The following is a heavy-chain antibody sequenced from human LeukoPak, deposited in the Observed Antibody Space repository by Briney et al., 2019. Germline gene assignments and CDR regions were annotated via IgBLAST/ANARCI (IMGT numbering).Heavy chain of an antibody. CDR3: ASHKGF. CDR1: GGSICNNY. Sequence: SETLSLTCTVSGGSICNNYWSWFRQPPGKGLEWIGYIYYSGSTNYNPSLKSRVTISVDTSKSQFSLKLSSVTAADTAVYYCASHKGFWGQGTLVTVSS. CDR2: IYYSGST. V-gene: IGHV4-59*01. J-gene: IGHJ4*02.